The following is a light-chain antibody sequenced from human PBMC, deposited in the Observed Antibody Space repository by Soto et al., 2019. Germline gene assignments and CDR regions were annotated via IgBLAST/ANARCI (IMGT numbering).Light chain of an antibody. CDR1: PSVEKY. Sequence: EVVLPQSPATLSLSPGERAILSCRASPSVEKYLAWYQQKPGQAPSLLIYDASNKATGIPARFSGSGSETDFTLTLISLEPEDFAVYYCQQRKHWPPLTFGGGTKVEIK. J-gene: IGKJ4*01. CDR3: QQRKHWPPLT. CDR2: DAS. V-gene: IGKV3-11*01.